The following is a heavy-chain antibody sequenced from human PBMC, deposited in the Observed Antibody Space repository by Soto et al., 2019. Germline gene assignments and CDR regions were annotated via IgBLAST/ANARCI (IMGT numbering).Heavy chain of an antibody. Sequence: GESLKISCKGSGYSFTSYWISWVRQMPGKVPEWMGRIDPSVSYTNYSPSFQGHVTISADKSISTAYLQWSSLKASDTAMYYCASLYYDSNGYYSNWGQGTLVTVSS. D-gene: IGHD3-22*01. V-gene: IGHV5-10-1*01. CDR2: IDPSVSYT. CDR3: ASLYYDSNGYYSN. CDR1: GYSFTSYW. J-gene: IGHJ4*02.